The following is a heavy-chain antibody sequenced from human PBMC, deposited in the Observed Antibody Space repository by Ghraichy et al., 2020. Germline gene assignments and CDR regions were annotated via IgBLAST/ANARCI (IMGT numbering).Heavy chain of an antibody. V-gene: IGHV4-39*01. J-gene: IGHJ6*02. D-gene: IGHD3-10*01. Sequence: SQTLSLTCTVSGGSISSSSYYWGWIRQPPGKGLEWIGSIYYSGSTYYNPSLKSRVTISVDTSKNQFSLKLSSVTAADTAVYYCARHRTYYGSGSHYYGMDVWGQGTTVTVSS. CDR1: GGSISSSSYY. CDR3: ARHRTYYGSGSHYYGMDV. CDR2: IYYSGST.